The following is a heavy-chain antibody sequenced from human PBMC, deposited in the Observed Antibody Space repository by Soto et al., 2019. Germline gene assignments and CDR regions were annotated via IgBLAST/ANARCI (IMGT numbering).Heavy chain of an antibody. J-gene: IGHJ4*02. D-gene: IGHD6-13*01. Sequence: VQLVESGGGVVQPGRSLRLSCVASGFIFSSYGMHWVRQAPGKGLEWVAVVWFDGSNEFYADSVKGRFTISRDNSNKTLFLQMNGLRAEDTAVYYCAKMVGVSVAAAGFDLWGQGTLVTVSS. CDR2: VWFDGSNE. V-gene: IGHV3-33*06. CDR1: GFIFSSYG. CDR3: AKMVGVSVAAAGFDL.